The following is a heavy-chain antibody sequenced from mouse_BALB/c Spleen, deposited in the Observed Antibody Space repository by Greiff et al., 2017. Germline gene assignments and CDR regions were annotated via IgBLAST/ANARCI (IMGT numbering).Heavy chain of an antibody. J-gene: IGHJ4*01. D-gene: IGHD2-4*01. V-gene: IGHV1-14*01. CDR3: ARDPYYDYDGYYAMDY. CDR1: GYTFTSYV. CDR2: INPYNDGT. Sequence: EVQRVESGPELVKPGASVKMSCKASGYTFTSYVMHWVKQKPGQGLEWIGYINPYNDGTKYNEKFKGKVTLTSDKSSSTAYMELSSLTSEDSAVYYCARDPYYDYDGYYAMDYWGQGTSVTVSS.